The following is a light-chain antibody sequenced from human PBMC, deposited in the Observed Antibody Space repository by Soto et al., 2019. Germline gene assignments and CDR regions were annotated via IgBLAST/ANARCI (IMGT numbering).Light chain of an antibody. CDR3: QQSYSPPYT. V-gene: IGKV1-39*01. Sequence: IHMTQSPSSLSASVGDRVTITCRASQRITTYLNWYQQKPGKAPQLLISTAATLQGGVPSRFSGSGSGTDFTLTITTLQPDDFATYFCQQSYSPPYTFGQGTKLEIK. J-gene: IGKJ2*01. CDR2: TAA. CDR1: QRITTY.